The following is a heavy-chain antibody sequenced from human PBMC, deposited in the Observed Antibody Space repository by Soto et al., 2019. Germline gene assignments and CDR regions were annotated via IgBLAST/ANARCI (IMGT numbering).Heavy chain of an antibody. J-gene: IGHJ6*02. D-gene: IGHD3-10*01. CDR2: INSDGSST. CDR3: ASVGAISGSGSYSNYYYYGMDV. CDR1: GFTFSSYW. V-gene: IGHV3-74*01. Sequence: GGSLRLSCAASGFTFSSYWMHWVRQAPGKGLVWVSRINSDGSSTSYADSVKGRFTISRDNAKNTLYLQMNSLRAEDTAVYYCASVGAISGSGSYSNYYYYGMDVWGQGTTVTVSS.